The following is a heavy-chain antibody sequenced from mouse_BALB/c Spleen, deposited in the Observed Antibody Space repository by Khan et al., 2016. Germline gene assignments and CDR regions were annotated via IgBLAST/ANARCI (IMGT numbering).Heavy chain of an antibody. V-gene: IGHV2-9*02. J-gene: IGHJ3*01. CDR2: IWPGGST. D-gene: IGHD2-4*01. Sequence: QVQLKESGPGLVAPSQSLSITCTVSGFSLTNSGVHWIRQPPGKGLEWLGVIWPGGSTDYNSALMSRLSITKDNSQNQVFLKMISLQPEDTAVYYCARDDQDYDAWFASWGQGTLVIVSA. CDR1: GFSLTNSG. CDR3: ARDDQDYDAWFAS.